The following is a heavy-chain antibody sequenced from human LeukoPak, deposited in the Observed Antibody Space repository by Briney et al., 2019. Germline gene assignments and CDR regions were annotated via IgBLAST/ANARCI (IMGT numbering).Heavy chain of an antibody. D-gene: IGHD6-19*01. CDR3: TRGSSGRRDN. V-gene: IGHV1-8*01. Sequence: ASVKVSCKASGCTFTSCDINWVRQAAGQGLEWMGWMNPNSGNTGYGQSFQGRITMTRDISIGTAYMELSNLTSEDTAIYYCTRGSSGRRDNWGQGTLVTVSA. CDR2: MNPNSGNT. J-gene: IGHJ4*02. CDR1: GCTFTSCD.